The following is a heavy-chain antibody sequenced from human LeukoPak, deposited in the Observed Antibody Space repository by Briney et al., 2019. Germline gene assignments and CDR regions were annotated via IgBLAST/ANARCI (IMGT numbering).Heavy chain of an antibody. V-gene: IGHV3-23*01. J-gene: IGHJ4*02. CDR2: LSANGGST. CDR3: AKVASTSLLKTLVDC. CDR1: GFSFSSYA. D-gene: IGHD2-15*01. Sequence: GGSLRLSCAASGFSFSSYAMTWVRQAPGKGLEWVSGLSANGGSTYYADSVKGRFTISRQNSESQLYLQMNGLRADDTAVYYCAKVASTSLLKTLVDCWGQGTLVTVSS.